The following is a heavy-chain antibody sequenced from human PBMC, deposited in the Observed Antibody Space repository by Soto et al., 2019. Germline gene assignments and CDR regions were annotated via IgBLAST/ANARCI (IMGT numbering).Heavy chain of an antibody. J-gene: IGHJ5*02. CDR3: ARMASAGTLNWFDP. D-gene: IGHD6-13*01. V-gene: IGHV1-18*01. Sequence: ASVKVSCKASGYTFTSYGISWVRQAPGQGLEWMGWISAYNGNTNYAQKLQGRVTMTTDTSTSTAYMELSSLPSEDTAVYYCARMASAGTLNWFDPWGQGTLVTVSS. CDR1: GYTFTSYG. CDR2: ISAYNGNT.